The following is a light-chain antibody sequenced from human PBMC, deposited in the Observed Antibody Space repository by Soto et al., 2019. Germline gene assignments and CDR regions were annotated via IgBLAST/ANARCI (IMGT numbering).Light chain of an antibody. CDR3: SAYSDIDTKV. Sequence: QSALTQPASVSGGPGQSITISCGCGSSEVGAYIYVSWYQQFPGKAPKLILYEVNNRPSGVSNRFSGSKSDTTASLTISGLQPEDEADYYCSAYSDIDTKVFGTGTKVTVL. CDR2: EVN. V-gene: IGLV2-14*03. J-gene: IGLJ1*01. CDR1: SSEVGAYIY.